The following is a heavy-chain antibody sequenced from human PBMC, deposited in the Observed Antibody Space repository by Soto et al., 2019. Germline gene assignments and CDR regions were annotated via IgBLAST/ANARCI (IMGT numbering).Heavy chain of an antibody. Sequence: SETLSLTCTVSGGSISSSSYYWGWIRQPPGKGLEWIGSIYYSGSTYYNPSLKSRVTISVDTSKNQFSLKLSSVTAADTAVYYCARLAYSSGWYDWGQGTLVTVSS. J-gene: IGHJ4*02. CDR1: GGSISSSSYY. CDR3: ARLAYSSGWYD. CDR2: IYYSGST. V-gene: IGHV4-39*01. D-gene: IGHD6-19*01.